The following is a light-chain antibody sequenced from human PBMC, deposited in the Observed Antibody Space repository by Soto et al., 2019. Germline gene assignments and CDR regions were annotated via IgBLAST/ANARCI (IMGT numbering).Light chain of an antibody. J-gene: IGKJ1*01. Sequence: EVVMTQSPATLSVSPGERVTLSCRASQSVSSNLAWYQQIPGQAPRLLISGASTSATGIPARFSGSVSGTEFTLTISSLQSEDFAVYYCQQYNNWPRTFGQGTKVDIK. CDR1: QSVSSN. V-gene: IGKV3-15*01. CDR2: GAS. CDR3: QQYNNWPRT.